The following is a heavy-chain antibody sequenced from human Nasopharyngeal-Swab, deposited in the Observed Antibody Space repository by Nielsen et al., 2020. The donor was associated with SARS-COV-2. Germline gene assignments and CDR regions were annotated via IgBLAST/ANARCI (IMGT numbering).Heavy chain of an antibody. CDR2: IYYSVST. Sequence: ESLKISCTVSGGSISSYYWSWIRQPPGKGLEWIGYIYYSVSTNYNPSLKSRVTISGDTSKNQFSLKLNSVTAADTAVYYCASHYYDSSGFYLSAFDIWGQGTMVSVSS. CDR3: ASHYYDSSGFYLSAFDI. J-gene: IGHJ3*02. D-gene: IGHD3-22*01. V-gene: IGHV4-59*01. CDR1: GGSISSYY.